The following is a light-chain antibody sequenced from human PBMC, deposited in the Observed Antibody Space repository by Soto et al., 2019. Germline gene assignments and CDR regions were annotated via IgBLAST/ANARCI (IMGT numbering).Light chain of an antibody. Sequence: EIVMTQSPATLSVSPGERATLSCRASQSVSSNLACYQQKPGQAPRLLIYGASTRATVIPARFSGSGSGTEFTLTISSLQSEDFAVYYCQQYNNWRTFGQGTK. CDR3: QQYNNWRT. V-gene: IGKV3-15*01. CDR1: QSVSSN. CDR2: GAS. J-gene: IGKJ1*01.